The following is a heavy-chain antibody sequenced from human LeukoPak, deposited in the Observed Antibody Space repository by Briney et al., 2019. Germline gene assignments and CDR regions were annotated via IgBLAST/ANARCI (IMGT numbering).Heavy chain of an antibody. D-gene: IGHD3-9*01. V-gene: IGHV1-2*06. J-gene: IGHJ5*02. CDR3: ARGGATYYDILDWFDP. CDR1: GYTFTSYG. Sequence: ASVKVSCKASGYTFTSYGISWVRQAPGQGLEWMGRINPNSGGTNYAQKFQGRVTMTRDTSISTAYMELSRLRSDDTAVYYCARGGATYYDILDWFDPWGQGTLVTVSS. CDR2: INPNSGGT.